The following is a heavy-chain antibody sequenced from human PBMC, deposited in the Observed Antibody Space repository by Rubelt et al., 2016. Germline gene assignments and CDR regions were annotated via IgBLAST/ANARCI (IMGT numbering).Heavy chain of an antibody. D-gene: IGHD6-19*01. Sequence: QVQLVQSGSELKKPGASVKVSCKASGYTFTGYYMHWVRQAPGQGLEWVGRINPNSGGTNYAQKFQGRVTMTRDTSITTAYMELSRLRSDDTAVFYCARESSSGWYIDYRGQGTLVTVSS. V-gene: IGHV1-2*06. J-gene: IGHJ4*02. CDR1: GYTFTGYY. CDR3: ARESSSGWYIDY. CDR2: INPNSGGT.